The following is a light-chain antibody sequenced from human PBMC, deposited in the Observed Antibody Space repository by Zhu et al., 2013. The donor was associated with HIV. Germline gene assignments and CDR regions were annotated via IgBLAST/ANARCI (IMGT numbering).Light chain of an antibody. CDR2: GTS. Sequence: DIVLTQSPGTLSLSPGERATLSCRASQSVGNNFLAWYQHKPGQAPRLLIYGTSTRATGTPDRFSGSGSGTDFTLTISKLEPEDFAVYYCQQYGSSPLTFGGGTTVEIK. CDR3: QQYGSSPLT. J-gene: IGKJ4*01. V-gene: IGKV3-20*01. CDR1: QSVGNNF.